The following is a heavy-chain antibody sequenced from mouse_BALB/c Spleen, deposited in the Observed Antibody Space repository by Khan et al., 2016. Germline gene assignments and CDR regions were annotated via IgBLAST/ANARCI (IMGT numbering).Heavy chain of an antibody. Sequence: EVKLLESGGGLVQPGGSLKLSCAASGFDFSRYWMSWVRQAPGKGLEWIGDINPDSSTINYKPSLKDKFIISRDNAKNSLYLQMSKVRSEDTALXDCGKLNYAGIVDYWGQGTTLTVSS. V-gene: IGHV4-1*02. CDR2: INPDSSTI. J-gene: IGHJ2*01. CDR1: GFDFSRYW. CDR3: GKLNYAGIVDY. D-gene: IGHD1-1*01.